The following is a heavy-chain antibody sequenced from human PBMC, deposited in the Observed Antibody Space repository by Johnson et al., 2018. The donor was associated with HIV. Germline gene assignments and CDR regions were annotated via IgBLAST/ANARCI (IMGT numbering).Heavy chain of an antibody. V-gene: IGHV3-30*02. CDR3: AKDGGSYGNGFDI. D-gene: IGHD1-26*01. Sequence: QVQLVESGGGVVQPGGSLRLSCAASGFTFSSYGMHWVRQAPGKGLEWVAFIRFYGSNEYYLDSVKGRFTISRDNSKNTLYLQMNSLRAEDTAVYYCAKDGGSYGNGFDIWGQGTMVTVSS. J-gene: IGHJ3*02. CDR2: IRFYGSNE. CDR1: GFTFSSYG.